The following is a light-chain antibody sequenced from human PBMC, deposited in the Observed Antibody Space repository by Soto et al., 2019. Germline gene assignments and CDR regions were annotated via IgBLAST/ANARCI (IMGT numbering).Light chain of an antibody. CDR2: GAS. Sequence: EIVLTQSPGTLSLSPGERVTLSCRASQSVSSSYLAWYQQKPGQAPRLLMYGASSRATGIPDRFSGSGSGTDFSLTISRLEPEDFAVYYCQHFRTSPPYTFGQGTKLEIK. CDR1: QSVSSSY. V-gene: IGKV3-20*01. J-gene: IGKJ2*01. CDR3: QHFRTSPPYT.